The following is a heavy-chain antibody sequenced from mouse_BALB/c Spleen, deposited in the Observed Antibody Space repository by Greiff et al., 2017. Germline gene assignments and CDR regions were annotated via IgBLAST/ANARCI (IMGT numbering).Heavy chain of an antibody. Sequence: EVKLVESGGGLVKPGGSLKLSCAASGFTFSSYAMSWVRQTPEKRLEWVASISSGGSTYYPDSVKGRFTISRDNARNILYLQMSSLRSEDTAMYYCARDEATATWFAYWGQGTLVTVSA. CDR1: GFTFSSYA. CDR2: ISSGGST. V-gene: IGHV5-6-5*01. D-gene: IGHD1-2*01. J-gene: IGHJ3*01. CDR3: ARDEATATWFAY.